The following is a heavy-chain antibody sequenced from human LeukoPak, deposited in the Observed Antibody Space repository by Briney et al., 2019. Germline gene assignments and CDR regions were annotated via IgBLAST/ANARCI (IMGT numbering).Heavy chain of an antibody. J-gene: IGHJ4*02. CDR2: IKQDGSEK. Sequence: GGSLRLSCAASGFTFSSYWMSWVRQAPGKGLEWVANIKQDGSEKYYVDSVKGRFTISRDNAKNSLYLQMNSLRAEDTASYYCVKSGNSVLKGAHSPFDSWGQGAQVTVSS. V-gene: IGHV3-7*03. D-gene: IGHD6-25*01. CDR1: GFTFSSYW. CDR3: VKSGNSVLKGAHSPFDS.